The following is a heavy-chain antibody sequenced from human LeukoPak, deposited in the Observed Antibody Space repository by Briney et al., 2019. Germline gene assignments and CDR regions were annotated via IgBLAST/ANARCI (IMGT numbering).Heavy chain of an antibody. CDR1: GYTFTGYS. Sequence: ASVKVSCKASGYTFTGYSMHWVRQAPGQGLEWMGWINPNSGGTNYAQKFQGRVTMTRDTSISTAYMELSRLRSDDTAVYYWARSPSDYGDFIDYWGQGTLVTVSS. V-gene: IGHV1-2*02. D-gene: IGHD4-17*01. J-gene: IGHJ4*02. CDR3: ARSPSDYGDFIDY. CDR2: INPNSGGT.